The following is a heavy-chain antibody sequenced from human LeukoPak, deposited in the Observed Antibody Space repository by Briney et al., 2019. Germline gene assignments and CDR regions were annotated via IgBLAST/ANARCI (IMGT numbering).Heavy chain of an antibody. V-gene: IGHV4-59*12. CDR1: GGSISSYY. CDR3: ARDTAMAFDY. Sequence: SETLSLTCTVSGGSISSYYWSWIRQPPGKGLEWIGDIYYSGSTNYNPSLKSRVTISVDTSKNQFSLKLSSVTAADTAVYYCARDTAMAFDYWGQGTLVTVSS. J-gene: IGHJ4*02. D-gene: IGHD5-18*01. CDR2: IYYSGST.